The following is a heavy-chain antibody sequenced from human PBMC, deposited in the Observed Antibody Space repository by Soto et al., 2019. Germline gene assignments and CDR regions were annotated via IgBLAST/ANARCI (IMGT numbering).Heavy chain of an antibody. Sequence: PSETLSLTCTVSGGSISSSSYYWGWIHQVPGKGLEWIGSIFYSGNNYYNPSPRSRVAIYIDLSKNQFSLKLSSVTAADTAVYYCARHLVVATTTYNWFDLWGQGTLVTVSS. D-gene: IGHD2-21*01. CDR1: GGSISSSSYY. J-gene: IGHJ5*02. CDR2: IFYSGNN. V-gene: IGHV4-39*01. CDR3: ARHLVVATTTYNWFDL.